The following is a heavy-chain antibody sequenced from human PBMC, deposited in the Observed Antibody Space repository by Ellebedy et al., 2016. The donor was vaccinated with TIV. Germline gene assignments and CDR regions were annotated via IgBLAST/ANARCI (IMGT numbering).Heavy chain of an antibody. CDR1: GDTFTKFS. CDR2: FGAFNGKT. V-gene: IGHV1-18*01. J-gene: IGHJ4*02. D-gene: IGHD3-10*01. Sequence: AASVKVSCKPSGDTFTKFSINWVRQAPGHGLEWVGWFGAFNGKTNYAQMFQGRVTMTADTSTSTAFLDLRSLRSDDTAVYYCAITLGSGTYNNYFDSWGQGTLVTVSS. CDR3: AITLGSGTYNNYFDS.